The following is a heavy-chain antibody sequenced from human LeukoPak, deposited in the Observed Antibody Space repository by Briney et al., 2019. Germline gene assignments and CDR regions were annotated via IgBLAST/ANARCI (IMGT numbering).Heavy chain of an antibody. CDR2: IYSGGST. CDR3: ARDKGIAATGDDAFDI. CDR1: GFTVSSNY. D-gene: IGHD6-13*01. J-gene: IGHJ3*02. V-gene: IGHV3-53*01. Sequence: PGGSLRLSCAASGFTVSSNYMSWVRQAPGKGLEWVSVIYSGGSTYYADSVKGRFTISRDNSKNTLYLQMNSLRAEDTAVYYCARDKGIAATGDDAFDIWGQGTMVTVSS.